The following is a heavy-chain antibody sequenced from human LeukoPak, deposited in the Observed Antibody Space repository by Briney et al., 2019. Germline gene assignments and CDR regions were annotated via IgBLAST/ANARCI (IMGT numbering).Heavy chain of an antibody. CDR3: AKGGLDL. J-gene: IGHJ5*02. Sequence: PSETLSLTCVVYGGSLSGYYWNWIRQPPGKGLEWIGEVTDSGDANYSPSLKRRVTMTTDTSKRRFSLKLTSVTAADTAVYYCAKGGLDLRGHGTPVTVSS. CDR2: VTDSGDA. V-gene: IGHV4-34*01. CDR1: GGSLSGYY.